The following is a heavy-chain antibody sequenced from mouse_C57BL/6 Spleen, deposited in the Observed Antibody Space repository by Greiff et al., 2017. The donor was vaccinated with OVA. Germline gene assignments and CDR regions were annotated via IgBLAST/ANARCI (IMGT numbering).Heavy chain of an antibody. CDR1: GYTFTSSW. D-gene: IGHD1-1*01. CDR2: IYPGSGST. V-gene: IGHV1-55*01. CDR3: ARGAYGSSYHFDY. Sequence: QVQLQQPGAELVKPGASVKMSCKASGYTFTSSWITWVKQRPGQGLAWIGDIYPGSGSTNYNEKFKSKATLTVDTSSSTAYMQLSSLTSEDSAVYYCARGAYGSSYHFDYWGQGTTLTVSS. J-gene: IGHJ2*01.